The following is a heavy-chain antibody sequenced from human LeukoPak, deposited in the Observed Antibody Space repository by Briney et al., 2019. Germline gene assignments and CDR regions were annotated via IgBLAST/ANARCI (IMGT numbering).Heavy chain of an antibody. D-gene: IGHD3-10*01. CDR3: ARAVGSGSFQTYYYYMDV. V-gene: IGHV4-4*07. Sequence: PSETLSLTCTVSGGSISSYYWSWIRQPAGKGLEWIGRIYTSGSTNYNPSLKSRVTMSVDTSKNQFSLKLSSVTAADTAVYYCARAVGSGSFQTYYYYMDVWGKGTTVTIPS. J-gene: IGHJ6*03. CDR1: GGSISSYY. CDR2: IYTSGST.